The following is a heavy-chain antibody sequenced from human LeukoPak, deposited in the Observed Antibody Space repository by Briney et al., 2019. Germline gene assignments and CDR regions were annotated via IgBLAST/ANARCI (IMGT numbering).Heavy chain of an antibody. CDR2: ISYDGSNK. J-gene: IGHJ4*02. D-gene: IGHD3-9*01. CDR3: ARDDRSYDILTGYYKPAYYFDY. CDR1: GFTFSSYG. V-gene: IGHV3-30*03. Sequence: GGSLRLSCAASGFTFSSYGMHWVLQAPGKGLEWVAVISYDGSNKYYADSVKGRFTISRDNSKNTLYLQMNSLRAEDTAVYYCARDDRSYDILTGYYKPAYYFDYWGQGTLVTVSS.